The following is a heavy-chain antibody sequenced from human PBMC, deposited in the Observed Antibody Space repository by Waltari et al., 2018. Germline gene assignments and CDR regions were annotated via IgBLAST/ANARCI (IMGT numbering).Heavy chain of an antibody. Sequence: QPQLQESGPRLVKPSETLSPTCRVSGDYLMYQLYFWGWIRQPPGKGLEWIGSTYYDGTTHYNSSLKGRATISVDPTKNQFSLEISSTTAADTAVYYCARDPTKGVYNWFDPWGQGILVIVSS. V-gene: IGHV4-39*07. D-gene: IGHD3-10*01. CDR2: TYYDGTT. CDR1: GDYLMYQLYF. J-gene: IGHJ5*02. CDR3: ARDPTKGVYNWFDP.